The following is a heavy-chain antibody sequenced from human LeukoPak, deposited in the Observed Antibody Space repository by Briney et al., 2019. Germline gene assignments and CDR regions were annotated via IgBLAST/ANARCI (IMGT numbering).Heavy chain of an antibody. CDR3: AKDRSRCSGGTCYLFGMDV. J-gene: IGHJ6*02. CDR1: KFTFSSYG. D-gene: IGHD2-15*01. Sequence: GGSLRLSCAASKFTFSSYGMHWVRQAPGRGLEWVATIAYDGINKYYRDSVKGRFTISRDNPKNTLYLQMNSLKPEDTAVYYCAKDRSRCSGGTCYLFGMDVWGQGTTVTVSS. CDR2: IAYDGINK. V-gene: IGHV3-30*18.